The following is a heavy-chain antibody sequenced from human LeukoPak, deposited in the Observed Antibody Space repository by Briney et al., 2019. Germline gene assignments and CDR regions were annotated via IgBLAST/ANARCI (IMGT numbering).Heavy chain of an antibody. Sequence: PGGSLRLSCAASGFTFSGYWMHWVRQAPGKGLVWVSRINTDGSSTSYADSVKGRFTISRDNAKNTLYLQMNSLRAEDTAVYYCVPLGGYCSGGSCYHWGQGTLVTVSS. V-gene: IGHV3-74*01. J-gene: IGHJ5*02. CDR1: GFTFSGYW. CDR3: VPLGGYCSGGSCYH. D-gene: IGHD2-15*01. CDR2: INTDGSST.